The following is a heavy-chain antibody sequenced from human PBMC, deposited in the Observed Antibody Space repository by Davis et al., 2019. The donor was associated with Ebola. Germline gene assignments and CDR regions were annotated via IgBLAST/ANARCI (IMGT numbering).Heavy chain of an antibody. CDR2: TGTAGDP. J-gene: IGHJ6*02. Sequence: PPGSLSLSCPASGFTSTTYDTHWVRQATGKGLEWVSATGTAGDPSYPGSVKGRFTISRENAKNSLYLQMDSLRAEDTAVYYCARDGAPPYSYGYYYYYGMDVWGQGTTVTVSS. D-gene: IGHD5-18*01. V-gene: IGHV3-13*05. CDR3: ARDGAPPYSYGYYYYYGMDV. CDR1: GFTSTTYD.